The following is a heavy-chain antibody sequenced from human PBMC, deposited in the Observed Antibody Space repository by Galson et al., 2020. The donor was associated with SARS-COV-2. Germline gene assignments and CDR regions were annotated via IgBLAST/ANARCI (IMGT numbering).Heavy chain of an antibody. J-gene: IGHJ5*02. Sequence: SETLSLTCAVSSYSISSGYYWGWIRQPPGKGLEWIGSINHRGSTYYNPSLRSRVTISVDTSKNQFSLKLSSVTAADTAVYYCARHVNSGDDYATPFDPWGQGTLVTVSS. V-gene: IGHV4-38-2*01. CDR1: SYSISSGYY. CDR2: INHRGST. D-gene: IGHD2-15*01. CDR3: ARHVNSGDDYATPFDP.